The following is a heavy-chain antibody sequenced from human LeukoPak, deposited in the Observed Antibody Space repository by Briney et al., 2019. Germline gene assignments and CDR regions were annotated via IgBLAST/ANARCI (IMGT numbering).Heavy chain of an antibody. CDR1: GGSISSYY. V-gene: IGHV4-59*01. CDR3: ARDEDTAMVT. Sequence: SETLSPTCTVSGGSISSYYWSWIRQPPGKGLEWIGYIYYSGSTNYNPSLKSRVTISVDTSKNQFSLKLSSVTAADTAVYYCARDEDTAMVTWSQGTLVTVSS. CDR2: IYYSGST. J-gene: IGHJ4*02. D-gene: IGHD5-18*01.